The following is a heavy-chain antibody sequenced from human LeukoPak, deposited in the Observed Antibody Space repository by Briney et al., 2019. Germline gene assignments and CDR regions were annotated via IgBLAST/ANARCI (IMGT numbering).Heavy chain of an antibody. CDR3: ARDDYFDISDYYSDNAFNI. J-gene: IGHJ3*02. Sequence: ASVKVSCKASGYTFTSYYMHWVRQAPGQGLEWMGIINPSGGSTSYAQKFQGRVTMTRDTSTSTVYMELSSLRSEDTAVYYCARDDYFDISDYYSDNAFNIWGQGTMVTVSS. D-gene: IGHD3-22*01. CDR2: INPSGGST. CDR1: GYTFTSYY. V-gene: IGHV1-46*01.